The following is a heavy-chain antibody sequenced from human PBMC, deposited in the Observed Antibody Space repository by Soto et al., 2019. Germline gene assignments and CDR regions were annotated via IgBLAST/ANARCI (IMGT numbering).Heavy chain of an antibody. V-gene: IGHV1-18*01. Sequence: QVQLVQSGAEVKKPWASVKVSCKASGYTFTTYGISWVRQAPGQGLEWVGWISAYGGNTKYAQKPQGRVTVTTDTSTSTAYMEVRSLRSDATAVYYCARGRYGDYWGQGTLVTTSS. CDR2: ISAYGGNT. CDR3: ARGRYGDY. CDR1: GYTFTTYG. D-gene: IGHD4-17*01. J-gene: IGHJ4*02.